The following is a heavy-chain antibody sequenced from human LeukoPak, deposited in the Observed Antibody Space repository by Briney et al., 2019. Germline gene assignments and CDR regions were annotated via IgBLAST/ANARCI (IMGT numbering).Heavy chain of an antibody. J-gene: IGHJ4*02. CDR1: GFTFSDSW. Sequence: GSLRLSCTASGFTFSDSWMSWVRQAPGKGLEWVANIKQDGSVKYYVDSVKGRFTISRDNAENSLYLQMNSLRAEDTAVYYCAKYPRELPSSDYWGQGTLVTVSS. CDR2: IKQDGSVK. V-gene: IGHV3-7*03. D-gene: IGHD1-26*01. CDR3: AKYPRELPSSDY.